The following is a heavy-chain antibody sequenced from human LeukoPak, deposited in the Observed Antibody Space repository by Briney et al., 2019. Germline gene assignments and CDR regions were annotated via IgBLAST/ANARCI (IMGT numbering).Heavy chain of an antibody. D-gene: IGHD3-22*01. J-gene: IGHJ4*02. V-gene: IGHV1-18*01. CDR1: GYTFTSYG. Sequence: GASVTVSCKASGYTFTSYGISWVRQAPGQGLEWMGWISAYNGNTNYAQKLQGRVTMTTDTPTSTAYMELRSLRSDDTAVYYCARVDSSGYYGGVDYWGQGTLVTVSS. CDR3: ARVDSSGYYGGVDY. CDR2: ISAYNGNT.